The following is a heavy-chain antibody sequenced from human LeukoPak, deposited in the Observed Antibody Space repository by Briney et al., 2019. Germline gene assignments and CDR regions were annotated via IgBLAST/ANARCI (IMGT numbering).Heavy chain of an antibody. Sequence: PSETLSLTCTVSGGSISSSSYYWGWIRQPPGKGLEWIGSIYYSGSTYYNPSLKSRVTISVDTSKNQFSLKLSSVTAADTAVYYCARRTRFLEWKMPRWFDPWGQGTLVTVSS. CDR3: ARRTRFLEWKMPRWFDP. CDR1: GGSISSSSYY. V-gene: IGHV4-39*01. J-gene: IGHJ5*02. CDR2: IYYSGST. D-gene: IGHD3-3*01.